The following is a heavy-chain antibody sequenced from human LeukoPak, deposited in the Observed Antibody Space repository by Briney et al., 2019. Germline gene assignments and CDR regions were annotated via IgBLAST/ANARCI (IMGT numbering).Heavy chain of an antibody. D-gene: IGHD7-27*01. CDR1: GFTFSSYT. CDR2: ITTSDGNT. CDR3: AKDGGLWVSAHWGDS. V-gene: IGHV3-23*01. J-gene: IGHJ4*02. Sequence: QPGGSLRLSCAAPGFTFSSYTMSWVRQAPGKGLEWVSTITTSDGNTYYADSVKGRFTVSRDNSKNTLFLQMNSLRAEDTAVYYCAKDGGLWVSAHWGDSWGREPWSPSPQ.